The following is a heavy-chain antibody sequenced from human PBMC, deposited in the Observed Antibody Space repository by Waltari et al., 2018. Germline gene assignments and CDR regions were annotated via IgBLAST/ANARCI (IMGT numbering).Heavy chain of an antibody. J-gene: IGHJ4*02. D-gene: IGHD2-21*02. CDR2: IYTSGST. Sequence: QVQLQESGPGLVKPSQTLSLPCTVSGGSISSGSYYWSWIRQPAGKGLEWIGRIYTSGSTNYNPSLKSRVTISVDTSKNQFSLKLSSVTAADTALYYCAREVTLANFDYWGQGTLVTVSS. V-gene: IGHV4-61*02. CDR3: AREVTLANFDY. CDR1: GGSISSGSYY.